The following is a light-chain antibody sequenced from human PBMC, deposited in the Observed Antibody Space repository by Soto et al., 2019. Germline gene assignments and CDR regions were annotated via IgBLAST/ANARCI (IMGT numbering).Light chain of an antibody. Sequence: ETVLTQSPATLSLSPGERATLSCRASQSVGSYLGWYQQKPGQAPRLLIYDASNRATGIPARFSGSGSGTDFTLTISSLEPEDFAVYYCQHRSEYPPTYTFGQGTKLEIK. CDR1: QSVGSY. CDR3: QHRSEYPPTYT. V-gene: IGKV3-11*01. CDR2: DAS. J-gene: IGKJ2*01.